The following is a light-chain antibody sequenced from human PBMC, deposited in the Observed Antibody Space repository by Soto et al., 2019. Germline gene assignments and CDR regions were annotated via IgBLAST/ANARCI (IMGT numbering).Light chain of an antibody. CDR1: QSISSW. J-gene: IGKJ1*01. CDR2: KAS. CDR3: QQYNSYST. Sequence: DIEMTQSTSIVCESVGDRVNITCRASQSISSWLAWYQQKPGKAPKLLIYKASSLESGVPSRFSGSGSGTEFTLTISSLQPDDFATYYCQQYNSYSTFGQGTKVDI. V-gene: IGKV1-5*03.